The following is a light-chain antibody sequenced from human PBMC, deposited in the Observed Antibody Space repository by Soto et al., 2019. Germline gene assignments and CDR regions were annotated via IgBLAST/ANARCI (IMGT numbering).Light chain of an antibody. CDR2: GAS. J-gene: IGKJ4*01. CDR1: QSITSDY. Sequence: EIVLTQSPGTLSLSPGERATLSCRASQSITSDYLTWYQQKPGQAPRLLIYGASSRAPGIPDKFSGSGSGTDFTLTISRLEPEDFALYYCQQYVSSPLTFGGGTKVEIK. CDR3: QQYVSSPLT. V-gene: IGKV3-20*01.